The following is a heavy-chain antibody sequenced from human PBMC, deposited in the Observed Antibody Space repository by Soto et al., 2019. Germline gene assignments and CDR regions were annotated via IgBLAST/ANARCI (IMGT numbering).Heavy chain of an antibody. V-gene: IGHV3-33*01. D-gene: IGHD3-22*01. J-gene: IGHJ4*02. CDR2: IWYDGSNK. CDR1: GFTFSSYG. CDR3: ARGAPPPPYYYDSSGFNY. Sequence: QVQLVESGGGVVQPGRSLRLSCAASGFTFSSYGMHWVRQAPGKGLEWVAVIWYDGSNKYYADSVKGRFTISRDNSKNTLYLQMNSLRAEDTAVYYCARGAPPPPYYYDSSGFNYWGQGTLVTVSS.